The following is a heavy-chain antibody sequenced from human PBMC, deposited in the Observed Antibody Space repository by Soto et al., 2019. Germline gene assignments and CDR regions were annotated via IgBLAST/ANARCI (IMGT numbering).Heavy chain of an antibody. CDR2: MSYDGTKE. J-gene: IGHJ4*02. D-gene: IGHD6-13*01. CDR1: GFTLTTYG. V-gene: IGHV3-30*18. CDR3: AKEFGSTWIDH. Sequence: SLRLSCAASGFTLTTYGMHWVRQAPGKGLEWVAAMSYDGTKEYYADSVKGRFTISRDSSRNTLFLQLNSLRAEDTAVYYCAKEFGSTWIDHWGEGTLVTV.